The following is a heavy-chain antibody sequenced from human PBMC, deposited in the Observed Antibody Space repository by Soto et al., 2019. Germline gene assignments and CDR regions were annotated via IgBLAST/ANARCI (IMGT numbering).Heavy chain of an antibody. V-gene: IGHV1-18*01. D-gene: IGHD2-15*01. CDR2: ISAHNGNT. CDR3: ATGWTPTDY. J-gene: IGHJ4*02. CDR1: GYTFITYG. Sequence: QVQLVQSGAEVKKPGASVKVSCKASGYTFITYGITWVRQAPGQGLEWMGWISAHNGNTNYAQKFQGRVTMTTDTTTSTAEMEMRRLRADDAAFYYGATGWTPTDYWGQGSPVTVCS.